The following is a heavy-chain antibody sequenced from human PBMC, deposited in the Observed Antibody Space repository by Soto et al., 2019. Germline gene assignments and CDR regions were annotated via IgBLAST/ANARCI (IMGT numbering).Heavy chain of an antibody. D-gene: IGHD1-26*01. J-gene: IGHJ4*02. CDR3: ARDSGLASAIDY. V-gene: IGHV4-31*02. CDR1: GDSVGRGGHY. CDR2: IYWTGST. Sequence: QVQLQESGPGLVKPSQTLSVTCSVSGDSVGRGGHYWTWIRQHPGKGLEWIGSIYWTGSTSYNPSLKRRVTISVDRSKNQFSLKVSSVTAADTSVYDCARDSGLASAIDYWGQGTLITVS.